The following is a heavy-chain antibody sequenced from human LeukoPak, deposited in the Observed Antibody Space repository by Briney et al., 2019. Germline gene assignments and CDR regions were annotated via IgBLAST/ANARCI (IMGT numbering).Heavy chain of an antibody. CDR2: IYYSGST. Sequence: SETLSLTCTVSGGSISSSSYYWGRIRQPPGKGLEWIGSIYYSGSTYYNPSLKSRVTISVDTSKNQFFLKLSSVTAADTAVYYCARDRRSGWYGGGYFDYWGQGTLVTVSS. V-gene: IGHV4-39*07. CDR1: GGSISSSSYY. CDR3: ARDRRSGWYGGGYFDY. J-gene: IGHJ4*02. D-gene: IGHD6-19*01.